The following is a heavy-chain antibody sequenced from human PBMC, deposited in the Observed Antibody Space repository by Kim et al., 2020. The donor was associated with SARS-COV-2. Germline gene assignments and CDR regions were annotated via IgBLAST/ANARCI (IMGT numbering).Heavy chain of an antibody. CDR3: ASELTGERWVY. CDR1: GFTFSSYG. J-gene: IGHJ4*02. D-gene: IGHD7-27*01. CDR2: IWYDGSNK. Sequence: GGSLRLSCAASGFTFSSYGMHWVRQAPGKGLEWVAVIWYDGSNKYYADSVKGRFTISRDNSKNTLYLQMNSLRAEDTAVYYCASELTGERWVYWGQGTLVTVSS. V-gene: IGHV3-33*01.